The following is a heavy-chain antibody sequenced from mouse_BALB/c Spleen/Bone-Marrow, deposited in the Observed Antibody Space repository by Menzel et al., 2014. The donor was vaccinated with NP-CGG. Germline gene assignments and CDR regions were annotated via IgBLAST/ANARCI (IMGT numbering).Heavy chain of an antibody. CDR1: GFTFTDYY. D-gene: IGHD2-14*01. CDR3: ARDEKVRIYWYFDV. V-gene: IGHV7-3*02. CDR2: IRNKANGYTT. J-gene: IGHJ1*01. Sequence: EVNVVESGGGLVQPGGSLRLSCATSGFTFTDYYMSWVRQPPGKALEWLGSIRNKANGYTTEYSASVKGRFTISRDNSQSILYLQMNTLRAEDSATYYCARDEKVRIYWYFDVWGAGTTVTVSS.